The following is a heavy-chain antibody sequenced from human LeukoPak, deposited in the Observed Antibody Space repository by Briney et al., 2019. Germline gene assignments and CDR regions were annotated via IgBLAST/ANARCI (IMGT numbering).Heavy chain of an antibody. CDR2: MDPSRSQK. CDR3: AIWTSGNY. Sequence: PGGSPRLSCAASGITFNWSWMNWVRQAPGKGLEWVANMDPSRSQKRYVDSVKGRFTISKDNPGTSLYLDMYSLGAEDTAIYYCAIWTSGNYWGQGTLVTVSS. J-gene: IGHJ4*02. CDR1: GITFNWSW. D-gene: IGHD1-1*01. V-gene: IGHV3-7*01.